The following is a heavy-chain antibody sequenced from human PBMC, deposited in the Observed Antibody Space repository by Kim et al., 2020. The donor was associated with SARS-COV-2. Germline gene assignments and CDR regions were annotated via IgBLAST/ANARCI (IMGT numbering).Heavy chain of an antibody. Sequence: SETLSLTCTVSGGSISSSSYYWGWIRQPPGKGLEWIGSIYNSGSTFYNPSLKSRVTISVDTSKNQFSLKLSSVTAADTAVYYCARDSHHYDSSGYSYWGQGTLVTVSS. J-gene: IGHJ4*02. D-gene: IGHD3-22*01. CDR3: ARDSHHYDSSGYSY. CDR2: IYNSGST. V-gene: IGHV4-39*07. CDR1: GGSISSSSYY.